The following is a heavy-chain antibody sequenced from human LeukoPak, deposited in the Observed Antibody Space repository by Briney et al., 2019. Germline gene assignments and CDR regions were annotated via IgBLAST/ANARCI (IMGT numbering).Heavy chain of an antibody. CDR1: GGPMSTYS. D-gene: IGHD6-19*01. CDR3: ARRGSISGWSFDY. CDR2: IYTSGNT. Sequence: SETLSLTCIVSGGPMSTYSWTWLRQPAEKALEWIGQIYTSGNTNYNPSLKSRVTMSVDTSKNQFSLKLTSVTAADTAVYYCARRGSISGWSFDYWGQGIQVTVFS. V-gene: IGHV4-4*07. J-gene: IGHJ4*02.